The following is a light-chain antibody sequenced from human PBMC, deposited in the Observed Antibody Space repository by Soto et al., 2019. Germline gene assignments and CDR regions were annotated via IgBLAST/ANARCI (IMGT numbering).Light chain of an antibody. V-gene: IGKV3-11*01. CDR2: GAS. CDR1: QSVGSS. CDR3: QQRRT. J-gene: IGKJ4*01. Sequence: EIVLTQSPATQNLSPGERATLSCRASQSVGSSLAWYQQEPGQAPGLLIYGASTRATGIPDRSSGSGSGTDFTLTISSLEPEDFAVYYCQQRRTFGGGTKVDIK.